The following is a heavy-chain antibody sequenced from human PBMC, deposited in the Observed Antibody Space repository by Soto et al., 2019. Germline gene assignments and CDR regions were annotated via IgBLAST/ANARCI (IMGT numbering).Heavy chain of an antibody. CDR3: ARGFDSGIYYLALPI. D-gene: IGHD3-22*01. V-gene: IGHV4-31*03. J-gene: IGHJ4*02. CDR1: GGSISSGGFY. CDR2: MYYSGTT. Sequence: QVQLQESGPGLVKPSQTLSLTCTVSGGSISSGGFYWSWIRQYPGKGLEWIGCMYYSGTTYHNPSLKSRVTMSVDTSRNQFSLKLTSVTAADTAVYYCARGFDSGIYYLALPIWGQGTLVTVSS.